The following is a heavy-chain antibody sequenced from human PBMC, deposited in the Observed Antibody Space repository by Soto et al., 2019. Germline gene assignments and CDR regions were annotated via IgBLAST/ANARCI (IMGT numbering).Heavy chain of an antibody. CDR1: GYTFTSYY. Sequence: QVQLVQSGAEVKKPGASVKVSCKASGYTFTSYYMHWVRQAPGQGLEWMGIINPSGGSTNYAQKVQGRVTMTTDTSTSTIYMELSSLRSEDTAVYYCTRDYSGFIDWGQGTLVTVSS. D-gene: IGHD5-12*01. V-gene: IGHV1-46*03. CDR2: INPSGGST. J-gene: IGHJ4*02. CDR3: TRDYSGFID.